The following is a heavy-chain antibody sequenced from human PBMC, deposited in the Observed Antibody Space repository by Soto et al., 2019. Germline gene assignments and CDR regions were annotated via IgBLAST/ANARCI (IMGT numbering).Heavy chain of an antibody. CDR1: GGTFSCYA. CDR2: IIPIFGTA. CDR3: ARGLSSSSWYGAFDI. Sequence: SVKVSCKASGGTFSCYAISWVRQAPGQGLEWMGGIIPIFGTANYAQKFQGRVTITADESTSTAYMELSSLRSEDTAVYYCARGLSSSSWYGAFDIWGQGTMVTVSS. D-gene: IGHD6-13*01. J-gene: IGHJ3*02. V-gene: IGHV1-69*13.